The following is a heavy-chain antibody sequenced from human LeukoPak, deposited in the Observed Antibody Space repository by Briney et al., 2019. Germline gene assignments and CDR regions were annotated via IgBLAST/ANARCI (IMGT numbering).Heavy chain of an antibody. CDR3: ARGAAAGPYNWFDP. V-gene: IGHV4-34*01. J-gene: IGHJ5*02. D-gene: IGHD6-13*01. CDR2: IYYSGST. Sequence: SETLSLTCGVYGGSFSGYYWGWIRQPPGKGLEWIGSIYYSGSTYYNPSLKSRVTISVDTSKNQFSLKLSSVTAADTAVYYCARGAAAGPYNWFDPWGQGTLVTVSS. CDR1: GGSFSGYY.